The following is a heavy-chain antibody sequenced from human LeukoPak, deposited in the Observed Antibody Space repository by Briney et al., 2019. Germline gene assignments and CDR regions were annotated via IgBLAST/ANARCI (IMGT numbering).Heavy chain of an antibody. CDR1: GGSISSYY. D-gene: IGHD6-19*01. CDR2: IYYSGST. CDR3: AIRSGWYVSFDY. Sequence: PSETLSLTCTVSGGSISSYYWSWIRQPPGKGLEWIGSIYYSGSTYYNPSLKSRVTISVDTSKNQFSLKLSSVTAADTAVYYCAIRSGWYVSFDYWGQGTLVTVSS. V-gene: IGHV4-59*05. J-gene: IGHJ4*02.